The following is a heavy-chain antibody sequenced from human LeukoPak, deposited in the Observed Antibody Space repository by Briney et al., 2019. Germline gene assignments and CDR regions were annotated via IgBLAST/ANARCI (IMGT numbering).Heavy chain of an antibody. CDR2: FSCSGST. CDR3: ARVVVGSVDY. Sequence: SETLSLTCSVSGGSISSCTYSWGWIRQPPGKGLEWIGSFSCSGSTYYNPSLKSRVTISVDTSKNQFSLKLSSVTAADTAVYYCARVVVGSVDYWGQGTLVTVSS. V-gene: IGHV4-39*07. CDR1: GGSISSCTYS. J-gene: IGHJ4*02. D-gene: IGHD1-26*01.